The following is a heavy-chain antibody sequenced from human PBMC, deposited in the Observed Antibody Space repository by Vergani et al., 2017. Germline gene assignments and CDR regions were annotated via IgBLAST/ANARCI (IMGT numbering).Heavy chain of an antibody. J-gene: IGHJ4*02. CDR1: GFSFGDYA. V-gene: IGHV3-49*04. CDR3: SRGRRYSFGYSDY. D-gene: IGHD5-18*01. Sequence: EVQLVESGGGLVPPGRSLRLSCAASGFSFGDYAMTWVRQAPGKGLEWVAFIRNKAYGGTTEYAASVNGRFTISRDDSKRLAYLQLSGLKTEDTAVYFCSRGRRYSFGYSDYWGQGTLVTVSS. CDR2: IRNKAYGGTT.